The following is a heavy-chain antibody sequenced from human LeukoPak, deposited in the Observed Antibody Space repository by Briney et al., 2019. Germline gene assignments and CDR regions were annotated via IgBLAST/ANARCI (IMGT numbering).Heavy chain of an antibody. J-gene: IGHJ4*02. D-gene: IGHD5-18*01. CDR2: ISASGGA. CDR3: AKDRSYSFDY. Sequence: GGSLRLSCAASGFTFSSYGMSWVRQAPGKGLEWVSVISASGGAYHADSVKGRFTISRDNSNNTLYLQMNSLRAEDTAVYYCAKDRSYSFDYWGQGTLVTVSS. V-gene: IGHV3-23*01. CDR1: GFTFSSYG.